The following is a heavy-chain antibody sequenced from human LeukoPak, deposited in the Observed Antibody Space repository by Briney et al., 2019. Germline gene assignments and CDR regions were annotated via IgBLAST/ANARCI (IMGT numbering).Heavy chain of an antibody. CDR3: TREYGDDNWFDP. V-gene: IGHV4-30-4*01. CDR1: GGSISSSNW. CDR2: IYYSGST. Sequence: SETLSLTCAVSGGSISSSNWWSWVRQPPGKGLEWIGYIYYSGSTYYNPSLKSRVIISVDTSKNQFSLKLSSVTAADTAVYYCTREYGDDNWFDPWGQGTLVTVSS. D-gene: IGHD4-17*01. J-gene: IGHJ5*02.